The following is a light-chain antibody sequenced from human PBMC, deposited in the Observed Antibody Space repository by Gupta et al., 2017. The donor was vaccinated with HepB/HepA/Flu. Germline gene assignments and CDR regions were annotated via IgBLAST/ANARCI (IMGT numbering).Light chain of an antibody. J-gene: IGKJ2*01. Sequence: DIKMTQSPSSLSASVGDRVTITCQASQDINYYLIWYQHKPGKAPKLLIYDATNVETRVASRFKGSGSGTDFTLTISSLQPEDFATYYCQQYDNLPYTFGQGTKVEMK. V-gene: IGKV1-33*01. CDR2: DAT. CDR1: QDINYY. CDR3: QQYDNLPYT.